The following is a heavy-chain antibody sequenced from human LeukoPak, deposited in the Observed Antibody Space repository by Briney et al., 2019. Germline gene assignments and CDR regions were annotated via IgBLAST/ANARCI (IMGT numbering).Heavy chain of an antibody. CDR3: AKLGHSDGWYLGAFDI. D-gene: IGHD6-19*01. V-gene: IGHV4-59*08. CDR1: GGSITGHY. J-gene: IGHJ3*02. CDR2: TSYSRTT. Sequence: SETLSLTCAVSGGSITGHYWNWIRQTPGMRQEWIGYTSYSRTTIYNSYFKGRATMSIDTSKNHLYLNLTSVTATDTAVYYCAKLGHSDGWYLGAFDIWGQGTTVIVSS.